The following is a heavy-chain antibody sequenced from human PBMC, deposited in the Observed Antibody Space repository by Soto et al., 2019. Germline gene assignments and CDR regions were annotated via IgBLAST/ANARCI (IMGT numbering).Heavy chain of an antibody. V-gene: IGHV1-8*01. CDR1: GYTFTSYD. CDR2: MNPNSGNT. D-gene: IGHD5-12*01. J-gene: IGHJ6*03. Sequence: ASVKVSCKASGYTFTSYDINWVRQATGQGLEWMGWMNPNSGNTGYAQKFQGRVTMTRNTSISTAYMELSSLRSEDTAVYYCARLGYDTYYYYYYMDVWGKGTTVTVSS. CDR3: ARLGYDTYYYYYYMDV.